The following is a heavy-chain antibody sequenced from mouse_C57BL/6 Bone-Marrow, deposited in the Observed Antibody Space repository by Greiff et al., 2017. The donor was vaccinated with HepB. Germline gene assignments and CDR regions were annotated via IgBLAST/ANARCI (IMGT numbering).Heavy chain of an antibody. Sequence: VQRVESGPGLVQPSQSLSITCTVSGFSLTSYGVHWVRQSPGKGLEWLGVIWRGGSTDYNAAFMSRLSITKDNSKSQVFFKMNSLQADDTAIYYCAKRAVVATDAMDYWGQGTSVTVSS. CDR3: AKRAVVATDAMDY. CDR2: IWRGGST. D-gene: IGHD1-1*01. V-gene: IGHV2-5*01. CDR1: GFSLTSYG. J-gene: IGHJ4*01.